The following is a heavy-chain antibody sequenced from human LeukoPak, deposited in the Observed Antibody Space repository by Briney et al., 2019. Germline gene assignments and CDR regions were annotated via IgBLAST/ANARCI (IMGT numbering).Heavy chain of an antibody. J-gene: IGHJ4*02. D-gene: IGHD6-13*01. CDR1: GGSISRFH. CDR2: IYYSGTT. CDR3: ARRGIASAGFDL. Sequence: SETQSLTCTVSGGSISRFHGSWIRQPPGKGLEWIGYIYYSGTTNYNPSLKSRVTILVDTSKNQFSLNLSSVTAADTAVYYCARRGIASAGFDLWGQGTVVTVSS. V-gene: IGHV4-59*08.